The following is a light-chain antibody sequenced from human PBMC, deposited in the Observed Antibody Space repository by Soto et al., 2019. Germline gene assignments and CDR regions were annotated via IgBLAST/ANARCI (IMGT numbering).Light chain of an antibody. CDR2: DAT. CDR1: QDISNY. J-gene: IGKJ4*01. V-gene: IGKV1-33*01. CDR3: QQYDNLPLT. Sequence: DIQMTKSPSSLSASVGDRVTITCQASQDISNYLNWYQQKPGKAPKLLIYDATNLETGVPSRFSGSRSGADFTFTIIRLLPEDIATYECQQYDNLPLTFGGGTKVEIK.